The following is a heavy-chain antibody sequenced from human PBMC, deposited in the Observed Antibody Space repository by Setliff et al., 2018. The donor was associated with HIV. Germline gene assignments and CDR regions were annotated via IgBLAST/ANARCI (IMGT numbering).Heavy chain of an antibody. CDR3: ASRVYYYDSNNFLREEGFDP. Sequence: SETLSLTCTVSGDSASNSRYYWAWIRQPPGKGLEYIGSIHYNEKTYYNPSLKSRVTISIDTSKNQFSLDLTSVTAADTAVYYCASRVYYYDSNNFLREEGFDPWGQGTLVTVSS. J-gene: IGHJ5*02. D-gene: IGHD3-22*01. CDR1: GDSASNSRYY. V-gene: IGHV4-39*01. CDR2: IHYNEKT.